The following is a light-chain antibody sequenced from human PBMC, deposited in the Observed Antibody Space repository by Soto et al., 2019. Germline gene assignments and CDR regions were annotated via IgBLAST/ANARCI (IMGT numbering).Light chain of an antibody. CDR3: QQYNSYPWT. J-gene: IGKJ1*01. V-gene: IGKV1-5*03. Sequence: DIQMTQSPSTLSASVGDRVTITCWASQSISNLLAWYQEKPGKAPKFLIDKASSLESGVPSRFSGSGSGTEFTLTISSLQPDDSATYYCQQYNSYPWTFGQGTKVEFK. CDR2: KAS. CDR1: QSISNL.